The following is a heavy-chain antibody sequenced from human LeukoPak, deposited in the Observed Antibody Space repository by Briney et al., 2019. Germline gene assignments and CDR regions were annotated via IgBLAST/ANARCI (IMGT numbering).Heavy chain of an antibody. CDR2: ISGGATST. V-gene: IGHV3-23*01. CDR1: GFTFSSYA. CDR3: ARDGGEWELDY. Sequence: GGSLRLSCAASGFTFSSYAMSWVRQAPGKGLEWVSTISGGATSTYYADSVMGRFTISRDNAKNSLFLQMNSLRAEVTAVYYCARDGGEWELDYWGEGTLVTVFS. D-gene: IGHD1-26*01. J-gene: IGHJ4*02.